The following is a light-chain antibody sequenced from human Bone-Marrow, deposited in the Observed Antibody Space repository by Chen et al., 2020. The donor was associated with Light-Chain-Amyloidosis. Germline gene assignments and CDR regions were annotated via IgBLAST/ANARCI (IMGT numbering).Light chain of an antibody. CDR1: NIGSTS. CDR3: QVWDRSSDRPV. V-gene: IGLV3-21*02. Sequence: SYVLTQPSSESVAPGQTATIACGGNNIGSTSVQWYQQTPGQAPLLVVYDDSDRPSGIPERLSGSNSGNTATLTISRVEAGDEADYYCQVWDRSSDRPVFGGGTKLTVL. J-gene: IGLJ3*02. CDR2: DDS.